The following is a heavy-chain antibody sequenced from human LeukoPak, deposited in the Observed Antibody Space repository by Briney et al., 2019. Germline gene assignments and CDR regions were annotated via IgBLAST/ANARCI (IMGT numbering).Heavy chain of an antibody. CDR1: GFTLSTCG. CDR3: ARDLAYSRLDY. V-gene: IGHV3-7*01. J-gene: IGHJ4*02. D-gene: IGHD5-18*01. Sequence: GGSLRLSCAASGFTLSTCGMHWVRQAPGKGLEWVASINPDGNKKYSADSVKGRFTISRDNAENSLYLQMNSLRVEDTAFYYCARDLAYSRLDYWGQGMLVTVSS. CDR2: INPDGNKK.